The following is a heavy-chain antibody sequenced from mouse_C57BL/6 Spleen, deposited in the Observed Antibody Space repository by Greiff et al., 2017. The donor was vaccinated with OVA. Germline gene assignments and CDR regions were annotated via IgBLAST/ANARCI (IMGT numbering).Heavy chain of an antibody. CDR3: ARSGESTEETHYFDY. CDR1: GYTFTSYW. D-gene: IGHD1-1*01. CDR2: IYPGSGST. J-gene: IGHJ2*01. Sequence: QVQLQQPGAELVKPGASVKMSCKASGYTFTSYWITWVKQRPGQGLEWIGDIYPGSGSTNYNEKFKSKATLTVDTSSSTAYMQLSSLTSEDSAVYYCARSGESTEETHYFDYWGQGTTLTVSS. V-gene: IGHV1-55*01.